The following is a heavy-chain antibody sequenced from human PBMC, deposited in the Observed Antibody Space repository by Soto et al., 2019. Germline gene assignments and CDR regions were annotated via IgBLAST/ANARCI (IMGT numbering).Heavy chain of an antibody. CDR1: GGSISSYY. CDR3: ARQLGSRWYYYFDY. CDR2: IYYSGST. D-gene: IGHD6-13*01. Sequence: TLSLTCTVSGGSISSYYWSWIRQPPGKGLEWIGYIYYSGSTNYNPSLKSRVTISVDTSKNQFSLKLSSVTAADTAVYYCARQLGSRWYYYFDYCGKGTLVTVYS. J-gene: IGHJ4*02. V-gene: IGHV4-59*08.